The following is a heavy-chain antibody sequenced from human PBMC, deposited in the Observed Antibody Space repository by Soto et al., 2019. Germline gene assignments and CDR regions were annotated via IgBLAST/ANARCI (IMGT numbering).Heavy chain of an antibody. V-gene: IGHV1-8*01. CDR3: ARDGPPCGMDV. Sequence: ASVKVSCKASGYTFTSYDINWVRQATGQGLEWMGWMNPNSGNTGYAQKFQGWVTMTRDTSISTAYMELSRLRSDDTAVYYCARDGPPCGMDVWGQGTTVTVSS. CDR2: MNPNSGNT. CDR1: GYTFTSYD. J-gene: IGHJ6*02.